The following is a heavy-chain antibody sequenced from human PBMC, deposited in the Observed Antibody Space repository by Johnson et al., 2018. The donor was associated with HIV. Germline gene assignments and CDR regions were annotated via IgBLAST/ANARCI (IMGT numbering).Heavy chain of an antibody. CDR3: ARDLTNWGVGDAFDI. CDR1: GFTFSSYG. V-gene: IGHV3-30*03. Sequence: QVQLVESGGGLVQPGGSLRLSCVASGFTFSSYGMHWVRQAPGKGLEWVAIVSYDGSNKYYADSVKGRFTISRDNSKNTLYLQMNSLRAEDTAVYYCARDLTNWGVGDAFDIWGQGTIVTVSS. D-gene: IGHD7-27*01. CDR2: VSYDGSNK. J-gene: IGHJ3*02.